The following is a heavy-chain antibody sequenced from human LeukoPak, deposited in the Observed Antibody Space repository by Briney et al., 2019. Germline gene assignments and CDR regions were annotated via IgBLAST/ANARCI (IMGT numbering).Heavy chain of an antibody. CDR2: ISSSSSYI. J-gene: IGHJ4*02. D-gene: IGHD5-12*01. V-gene: IGHV3-21*01. CDR1: AFTFSSYS. Sequence: PGGSLRLSCAASAFTFSSYSMNWVRQAPGKGLEWVSSISSSSSYIYYADSVKGRFTISRDNAKNSLYLQMSSLRAEDTAVYYCAWEDSGYEGDYYFDYWGQGTLVTVSS. CDR3: AWEDSGYEGDYYFDY.